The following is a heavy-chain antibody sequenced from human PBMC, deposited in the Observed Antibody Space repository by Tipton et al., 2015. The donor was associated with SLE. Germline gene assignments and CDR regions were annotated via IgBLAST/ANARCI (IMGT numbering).Heavy chain of an antibody. J-gene: IGHJ3*02. V-gene: IGHV3-53*04. CDR2: IYSGGST. CDR3: ARWMYSSSWEVVDAFDI. CDR1: GFTVSSNY. D-gene: IGHD6-13*01. Sequence: SLRLSCAASGFTVSSNYMSWVRQAPGKGLEWVSVIYSGGSTYHADSVKGRFTISRHNSKNTLYLQMNSLRAEDTAVYYCARWMYSSSWEVVDAFDIWGQGTMVTVSS.